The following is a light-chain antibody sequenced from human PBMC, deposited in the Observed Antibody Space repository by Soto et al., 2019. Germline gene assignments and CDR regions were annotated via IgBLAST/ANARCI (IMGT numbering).Light chain of an antibody. J-gene: IGLJ3*02. CDR1: SGHSSYA. CDR2: LNSDGSH. V-gene: IGLV4-69*01. Sequence: QSVLTQSPSASASLGASVKLTCTLSSGHSSYAIAWHHQQPEKGPRYLMKLNSDGSHSKGDGIPDRFSGSSSGAERYLTISSLQSEDEADYYCQTWGTGLLVFGGGTKLTVL. CDR3: QTWGTGLLV.